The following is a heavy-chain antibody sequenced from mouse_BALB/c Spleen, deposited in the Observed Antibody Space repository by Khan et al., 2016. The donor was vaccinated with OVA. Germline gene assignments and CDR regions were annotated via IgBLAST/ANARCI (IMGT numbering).Heavy chain of an antibody. CDR3: ARGGTGGLDY. CDR2: ISSLAYNF. Sequence: EVELVESGGGLVQPGGSRKLSCAASGFTFSDYGMAWIRQGPGKGPEWITFISSLAYNFYYADTVTGRFTISRDTAQNTLYLEMNSLRSDDTAMDDGARGGTGGLDYWGQGTLVTVS. V-gene: IGHV5-15*02. CDR1: GFTFSDYG. J-gene: IGHJ3*01.